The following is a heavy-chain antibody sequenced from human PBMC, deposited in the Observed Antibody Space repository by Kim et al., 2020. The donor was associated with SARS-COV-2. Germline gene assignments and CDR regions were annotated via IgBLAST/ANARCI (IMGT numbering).Heavy chain of an antibody. V-gene: IGHV4-61*08. CDR3: ANGRL. J-gene: IGHJ4*02. Sequence: SETLSLTCTVSGGSVSSGGDYWSWIRQPPGRGLEWIGYMYYSGTTNYNPSLKSRVTMTMDTSKNQTFLRLSSVTAADTAVYYCANGRLWGQGTLVTGPS. CDR1: GGSVSSGGDY. CDR2: MYYSGTT.